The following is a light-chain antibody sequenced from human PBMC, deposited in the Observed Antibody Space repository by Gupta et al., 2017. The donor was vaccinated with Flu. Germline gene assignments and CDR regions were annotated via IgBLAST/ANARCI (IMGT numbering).Light chain of an antibody. CDR3: GSYTGLTTGV. V-gene: IGLV2-14*01. J-gene: IGLJ1*01. CDR1: SDDVGGYNY. Sequence: QSALTQPASVSGSPGQSITVSCTGTSDDVGGYNYVSWYQQYPGEVPKVIIYEVSKRPSGVSDRFSGSKAGNTASLTISRLQAEDEADYYCGSYTGLTTGVFGTGTKVTVL. CDR2: EVS.